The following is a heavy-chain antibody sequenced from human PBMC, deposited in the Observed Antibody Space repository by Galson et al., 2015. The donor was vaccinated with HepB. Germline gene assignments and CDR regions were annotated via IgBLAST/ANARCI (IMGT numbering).Heavy chain of an antibody. D-gene: IGHD1-1*01. CDR2: ISYDGSNT. J-gene: IGHJ3*01. Sequence: SLRLSCAASGFTFSSYTVHWVRQAPGKGLEWVAVISYDGSNTYYTDSVKGRFTISRDNAKNTLYLQMNSLRAEDTAVYYCARGTTVVFSDAFGVWGQGTMVTVSS. CDR1: GFTFSSYT. CDR3: ARGTTVVFSDAFGV. V-gene: IGHV3-30*04.